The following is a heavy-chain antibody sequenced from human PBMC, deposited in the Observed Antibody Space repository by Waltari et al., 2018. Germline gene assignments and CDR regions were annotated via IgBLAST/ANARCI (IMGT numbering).Heavy chain of an antibody. V-gene: IGHV3-74*01. CDR2: IKNDGSTT. Sequence: EVQLVASGGGSVQPGGSVTLNCAGAGSTLCYYIMHSVRQSSGEGLVWISRIKNDGSTTRYAYSVVGRFTISRDNAKNTLYLDMNHLRVEDTAIYYCARDYNYKIDYWGQGILVTVSS. CDR3: ARDYNYKIDY. D-gene: IGHD3-22*01. CDR1: GSTLCYYI. J-gene: IGHJ4*02.